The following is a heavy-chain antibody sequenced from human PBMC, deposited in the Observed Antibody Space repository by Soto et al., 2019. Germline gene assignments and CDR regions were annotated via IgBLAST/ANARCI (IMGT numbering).Heavy chain of an antibody. V-gene: IGHV1-18*01. CDR1: GYTFTSYG. CDR3: ARDLHGDPYY. CDR2: ISAYNGNT. J-gene: IGHJ4*02. Sequence: QVQLVQSGAEVKKPGASVKVSCKASGYTFTSYGISWVRQAPGQGLEWMGWISAYNGNTNYAQKLQGRGTMTTDTPTRQAYMELRSLGSGDTAVYYCARDLHGDPYYWGQGTLVTVSS. D-gene: IGHD3-10*01.